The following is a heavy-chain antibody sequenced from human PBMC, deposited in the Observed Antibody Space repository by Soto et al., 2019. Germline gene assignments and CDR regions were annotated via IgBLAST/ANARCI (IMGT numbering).Heavy chain of an antibody. CDR1: GYTFTGYY. CDR2: INPNSGGT. CDR3: ARRARPLPLPENFSSRGYSGYDFDY. D-gene: IGHD5-12*01. J-gene: IGHJ4*02. V-gene: IGHV1-2*02. Sequence: QVQLVQSGAEVKKPGASVKVSCKASGYTFTGYYMHWVRQAPGQGLEWMGWINPNSGGTNYAQKFQGRVTMTRETSISTAYMELSRLRSDDTAVYYCARRARPLPLPENFSSRGYSGYDFDYWGQGTLVTVSS.